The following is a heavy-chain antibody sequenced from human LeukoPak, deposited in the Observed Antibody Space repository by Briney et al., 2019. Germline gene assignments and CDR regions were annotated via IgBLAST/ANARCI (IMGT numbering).Heavy chain of an antibody. Sequence: GASVKVSCKASGYTFTNYYVHWVRQAPGPGLEWMGIINPNVGSATYAQKFQGRVTMTRDTSTSTLYMEVSSLRSEDTAVYYCARDNYYGSGSRYGGPECWGQGTLVTVSS. CDR3: ARDNYYGSGSRYGGPEC. D-gene: IGHD3-10*01. J-gene: IGHJ4*02. V-gene: IGHV1-46*01. CDR2: INPNVGSA. CDR1: GYTFTNYY.